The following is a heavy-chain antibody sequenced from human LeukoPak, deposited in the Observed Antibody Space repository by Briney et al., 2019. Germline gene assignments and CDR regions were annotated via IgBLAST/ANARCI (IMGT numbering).Heavy chain of an antibody. CDR2: ITWNSGTI. CDR1: GFTFDDYA. V-gene: IGHV3-9*01. Sequence: RPGGSLRLSCAASGFTFDDYAMHWVRQAPGKGLEWVSGITWNSGTIGYVDSVKGRFTISRDNAKNSLYLQMNSLRVEDSAVYYCVRDGSGSEFFDYWGQGTLVTVSS. D-gene: IGHD3-10*01. J-gene: IGHJ4*02. CDR3: VRDGSGSEFFDY.